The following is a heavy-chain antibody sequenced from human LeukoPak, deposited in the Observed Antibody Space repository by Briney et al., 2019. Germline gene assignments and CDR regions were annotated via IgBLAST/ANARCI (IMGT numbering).Heavy chain of an antibody. CDR3: AKDVFYDSSGYYFDY. Sequence: GGSLRLSCAASGFTFDDYAMHWVRQAPGKGLEWVSGISWNSGSIGYADSVKGRFTISRDNAKNSLYLQMNSLRAEDTALYYCAKDVFYDSSGYYFDYWGQGTLVTVSS. V-gene: IGHV3-9*01. J-gene: IGHJ4*02. D-gene: IGHD3-22*01. CDR1: GFTFDDYA. CDR2: ISWNSGSI.